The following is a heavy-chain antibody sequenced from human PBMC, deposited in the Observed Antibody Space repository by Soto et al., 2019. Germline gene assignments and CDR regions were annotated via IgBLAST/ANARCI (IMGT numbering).Heavy chain of an antibody. D-gene: IGHD3-22*01. J-gene: IGHJ3*02. CDR3: ARHEAYTLYYYDSSREDAFDI. Sequence: QLQLQESGPGLVQPSETLSLTCTVSGGSISSSSYYWGWIRQPPGKGLAWIGSIYYSGSTYYNPSLKSRVTISVDTSKNQFSRKLSSVTAADTAVYYCARHEAYTLYYYDSSREDAFDIWGQGTMVTVSS. CDR2: IYYSGST. CDR1: GGSISSSSYY. V-gene: IGHV4-39*01.